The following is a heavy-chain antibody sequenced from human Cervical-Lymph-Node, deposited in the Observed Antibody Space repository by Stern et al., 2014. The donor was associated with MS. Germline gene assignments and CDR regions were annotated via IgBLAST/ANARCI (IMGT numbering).Heavy chain of an antibody. V-gene: IGHV1-69*12. CDR1: GGTFSSYG. CDR2: IIPIFGTP. D-gene: IGHD1-1*01. J-gene: IGHJ6*04. Sequence: QVQLVQSGAEVTKPGSSVKVSCKASGGTFSSYGISWVRQAPGQGLGWMGGIIPIFGTPNYAQKFQGRVTIPADESTSTAYMELSSLRSEDTAVYSCAGLNSAYYSGMDVWGKGTTVNVSS. CDR3: AGLNSAYYSGMDV.